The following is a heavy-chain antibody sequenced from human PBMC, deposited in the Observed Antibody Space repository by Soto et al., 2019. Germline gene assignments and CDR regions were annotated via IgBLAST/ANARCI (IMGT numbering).Heavy chain of an antibody. D-gene: IGHD6-19*01. CDR3: ASGTSSGWYLFDY. J-gene: IGHJ4*02. V-gene: IGHV3-33*01. CDR2: IWYDGSNK. Sequence: PGGSLRLSCAASGFTFSSYGMHWVRQAPGKGLEWVAVIWYDGSNKYYADSVKGRFTISRDNSKNTLYLQMNSLRAEDTAVYYCASGTSSGWYLFDYWGQGTLVTVSS. CDR1: GFTFSSYG.